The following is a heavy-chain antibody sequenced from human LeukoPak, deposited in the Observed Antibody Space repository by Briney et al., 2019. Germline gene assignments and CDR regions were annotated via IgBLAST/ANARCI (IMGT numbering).Heavy chain of an antibody. CDR3: AKDPRHYGSGSYYNDSTTYYYYYGMDV. D-gene: IGHD3-10*01. CDR2: IRYDGSNK. CDR1: GFTFSSYG. Sequence: GGSLRLSCAASGFTFSSYGMHWVRQAPGKGLEWVAFIRYDGSNKYYADSVKGRFTISRDNSKNTLYLQMNGLRAEDTAVYYCAKDPRHYGSGSYYNDSTTYYYYYGMDVWGQGTTVTVSS. J-gene: IGHJ6*02. V-gene: IGHV3-30*02.